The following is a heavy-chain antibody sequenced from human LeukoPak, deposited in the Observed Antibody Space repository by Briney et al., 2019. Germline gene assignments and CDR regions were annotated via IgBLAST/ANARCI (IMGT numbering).Heavy chain of an antibody. J-gene: IGHJ4*02. CDR2: IYYSGSA. Sequence: SETLSLTCTVSGGSISNGAYYWSWIRQHPGTGLEWIGYIYYSGSAYYNPSLKSRVSMSVDTSQNQFSLKVNSVTAADTAVYYCARLHGEGFDYWGQGTLVIVSS. D-gene: IGHD4-17*01. CDR3: ARLHGEGFDY. CDR1: GGSISNGAYY. V-gene: IGHV4-31*03.